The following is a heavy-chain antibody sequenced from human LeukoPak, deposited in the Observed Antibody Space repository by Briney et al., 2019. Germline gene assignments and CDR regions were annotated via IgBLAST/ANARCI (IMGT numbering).Heavy chain of an antibody. Sequence: ASETLSLTCTVSGGSISSSSYYWGWIRQPPGKGLEWIGSIYYSGSTYYNPSLKSRVTISVDTPKNQFSLKLSSVTAADTAVYYCAREEVVAAAGTWGYYYYMDVWGKGTTVTISS. CDR2: IYYSGST. V-gene: IGHV4-39*07. D-gene: IGHD6-13*01. CDR3: AREEVVAAAGTWGYYYYMDV. J-gene: IGHJ6*03. CDR1: GGSISSSSYY.